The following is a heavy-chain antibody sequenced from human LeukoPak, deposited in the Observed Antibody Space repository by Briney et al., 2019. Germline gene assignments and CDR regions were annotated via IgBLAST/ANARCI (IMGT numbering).Heavy chain of an antibody. CDR2: VDPEDGET. Sequence: ASVKVSCKVSGYTFTDYYMHWVQQAPGKGLEWMGLVDPEDGETIYAEKFQGRVTITADTSTDTAYMELSSLRSEDTAVYYCATLAVAGSQYYFDYWGQGTLVTVSS. V-gene: IGHV1-69-2*01. CDR3: ATLAVAGSQYYFDY. CDR1: GYTFTDYY. J-gene: IGHJ4*02. D-gene: IGHD6-19*01.